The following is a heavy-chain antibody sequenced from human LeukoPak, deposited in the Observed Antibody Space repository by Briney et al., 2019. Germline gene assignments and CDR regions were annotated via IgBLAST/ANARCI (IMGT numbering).Heavy chain of an antibody. D-gene: IGHD3-10*01. CDR1: GGSLSSGGYY. V-gene: IGHV4-31*03. J-gene: IGHJ4*02. CDR2: IYYSGST. CDR3: ARGRITMVRGVPYFDY. Sequence: SQTLSLTCTVSGGSLSSGGYYWRWLRQHPGTGLEWIAYIYYSGSTYYNPSLKSRVTISVDTSKNQFSLKLSSVSAADTAVYYCARGRITMVRGVPYFDYWGQGTLVTVSS.